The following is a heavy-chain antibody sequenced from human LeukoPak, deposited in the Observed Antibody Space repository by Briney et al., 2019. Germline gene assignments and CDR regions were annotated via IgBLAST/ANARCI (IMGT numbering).Heavy chain of an antibody. CDR3: AKDKAGATTFFDY. CDR1: GFTFSSYA. Sequence: GRSLRLSCAASGFTFSSYAMSWVRQAPGKGLEWVSAISGSGGSTYYADSVKGRFTISRDNSKNTLYLQMNSLRAEDTAVYYCAKDKAGATTFFDYWGQGTLVTVSS. V-gene: IGHV3-23*01. CDR2: ISGSGGST. J-gene: IGHJ4*02. D-gene: IGHD1-26*01.